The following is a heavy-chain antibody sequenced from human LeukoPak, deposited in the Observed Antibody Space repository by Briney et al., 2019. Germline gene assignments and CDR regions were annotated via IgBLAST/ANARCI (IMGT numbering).Heavy chain of an antibody. CDR3: ARDLT. CDR1: GGSVSSSSFS. Sequence: SETLSLTCTVSGGSVSSSSFSWSWIRQPPGKGLEWIGYFYYSGSTNYNPSFKSRVTISVDTSKNQFSLKLSSVTAADTAIYYCARDLTWGQGTLVTVSS. CDR2: FYYSGST. J-gene: IGHJ5*02. V-gene: IGHV4-61*01.